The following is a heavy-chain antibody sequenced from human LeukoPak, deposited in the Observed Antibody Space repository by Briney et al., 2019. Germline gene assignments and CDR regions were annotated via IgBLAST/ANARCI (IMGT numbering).Heavy chain of an antibody. V-gene: IGHV3-33*01. CDR1: GFTFSIYG. D-gene: IGHD2-15*01. CDR2: IWNDGSNK. J-gene: IGHJ3*02. CDR3: ARPSGTWGAFDI. Sequence: GGSLRLSCAASGFTFSIYGMHWVRQAPGKGLEWVAVIWNDGSNKYYADSVKGRLTISRDNSKNTLYLQMNSLRAEDTAVYYCARPSGTWGAFDIWGHGTVVTVSS.